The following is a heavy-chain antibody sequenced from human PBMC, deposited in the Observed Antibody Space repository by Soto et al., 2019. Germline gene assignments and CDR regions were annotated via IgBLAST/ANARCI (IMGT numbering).Heavy chain of an antibody. J-gene: IGHJ5*02. CDR3: ARAGGGYCSSTSCQRYNWFDP. Sequence: GGSLRLSCAASGFTFSSYSMNWVRQAPGKGLEWVSYISSSSSTIYYANTVKGRFTISRDNAKNSLYRQMNSLRDEDTAVYYCARAGGGYCSSTSCQRYNWFDPWGQGTLVTVSS. V-gene: IGHV3-48*02. CDR1: GFTFSSYS. D-gene: IGHD2-2*03. CDR2: ISSSSSTI.